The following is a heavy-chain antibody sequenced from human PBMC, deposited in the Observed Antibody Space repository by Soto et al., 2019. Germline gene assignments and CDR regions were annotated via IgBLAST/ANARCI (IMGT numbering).Heavy chain of an antibody. D-gene: IGHD3-3*01. CDR1: GGSISSYY. J-gene: IGHJ6*03. CDR2: IYYSGST. Sequence: PSETLSLTCTVSGGSISSYYWSWIRQPPGKGLEWIGYIYYSGSTNYNPSLKSRVTISVDTSKNQFSLKLSSVTAADTAVYYCARVAAGYDFWSGDYYYYYMDVWGKGTTVTVS. V-gene: IGHV4-59*01. CDR3: ARVAAGYDFWSGDYYYYYMDV.